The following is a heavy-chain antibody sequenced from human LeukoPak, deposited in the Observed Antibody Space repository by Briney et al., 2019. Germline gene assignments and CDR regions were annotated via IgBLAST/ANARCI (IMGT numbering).Heavy chain of an antibody. CDR3: ARAGYCSSTSCLDAFDI. J-gene: IGHJ3*02. V-gene: IGHV4-30-2*01. Sequence: SETLSLTCAVSGGSISSGGYSWSWIRQPPGKGLEWIGYIYHSGSTYYNPSLKSRVTISVDRSKNQFSLRLSSVTAADTAVYYCARAGYCSSTSCLDAFDIWGQGTMVTVSS. CDR1: GGSISSGGYS. CDR2: IYHSGST. D-gene: IGHD2-2*01.